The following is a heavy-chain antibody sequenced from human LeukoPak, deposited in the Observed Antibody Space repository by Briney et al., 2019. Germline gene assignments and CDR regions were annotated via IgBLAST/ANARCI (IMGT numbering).Heavy chain of an antibody. CDR2: IWYDGSNK. Sequence: GGSLRLSCAASGFTFSSYGMHWVRQAPGKGLEWVAVIWYDGSNKYYADSVKGRFIISRDNSKNTLYLQMNSLRAEDTAVYYCAKERAFGGVIVQDYWGQGTLVTVSS. V-gene: IGHV3-33*06. J-gene: IGHJ4*02. CDR3: AKERAFGGVIVQDY. D-gene: IGHD3-16*02. CDR1: GFTFSSYG.